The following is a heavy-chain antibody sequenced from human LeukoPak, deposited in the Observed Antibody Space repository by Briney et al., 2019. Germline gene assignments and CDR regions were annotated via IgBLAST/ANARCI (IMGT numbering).Heavy chain of an antibody. Sequence: TGGSLRLSCAGSGFTFSTYWMSWVRQAPGKGLDWVANIKQDGTDKYYVDSVKGRFTISRDNAKNLLYLQMNSLRAEDTAVYYCAREKLDTRGYVDYWGQGTLVTVSS. D-gene: IGHD3-22*01. CDR3: AREKLDTRGYVDY. J-gene: IGHJ4*02. CDR2: IKQDGTDK. V-gene: IGHV3-7*01. CDR1: GFTFSTYW.